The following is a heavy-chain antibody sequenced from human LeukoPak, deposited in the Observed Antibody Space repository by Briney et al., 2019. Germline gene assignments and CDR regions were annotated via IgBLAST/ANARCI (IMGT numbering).Heavy chain of an antibody. CDR3: ARAIRYAGGDRHFDY. CDR2: IYDSGST. CDR1: GGSISSYS. D-gene: IGHD1-26*01. V-gene: IGHV4-59*01. J-gene: IGHJ4*02. Sequence: SETLSLTCTVSGGSISSYSWSWIRQPPGKGLEWIAYIYDSGSTNYNPSLKSRVTISLDTSKNQFSLKLSSVTAADTAVYYCARAIRYAGGDRHFDYWGQGTLVTVSS.